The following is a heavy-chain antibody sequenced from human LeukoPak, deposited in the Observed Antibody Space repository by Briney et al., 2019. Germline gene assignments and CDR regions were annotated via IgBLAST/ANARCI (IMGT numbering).Heavy chain of an antibody. V-gene: IGHV5-51*01. D-gene: IGHD2-8*01. CDR3: ARLEVLMAQNWFDP. Sequence: GESLKISCKGSGYSFTSYWIGWVRQLPGKGLEWMGIIYPGDSDTRYSPSFQGQVTISADKSISTAYLQWSSLKTSDTAMYYGARLEVLMAQNWFDPWGQGTLVTVSS. CDR1: GYSFTSYW. J-gene: IGHJ5*02. CDR2: IYPGDSDT.